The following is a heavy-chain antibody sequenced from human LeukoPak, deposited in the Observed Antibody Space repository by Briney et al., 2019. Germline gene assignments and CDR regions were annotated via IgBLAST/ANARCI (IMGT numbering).Heavy chain of an antibody. V-gene: IGHV4-39*01. J-gene: IGHJ4*02. CDR2: IYYSGKT. D-gene: IGHD3-10*01. CDR1: GVSISSSNSY. CDR3: ARQTGSGLFILP. Sequence: SETLSLTCTVSGVSISSSNSYWDWIRQPPGKGLEWIGSIYYSGKTYYNSSLKSRVTISIDTSANLFSLKLNSVTAADTAFYFCARQTGSGLFILPGGQGALVTVSS.